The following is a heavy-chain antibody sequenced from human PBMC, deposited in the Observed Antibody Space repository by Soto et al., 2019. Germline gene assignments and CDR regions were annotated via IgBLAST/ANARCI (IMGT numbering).Heavy chain of an antibody. Sequence: GGSLRLSCAASGFTFSSYSMNWVRQAPGKGLEWVSYISSSSSTIYYADSVKGRFTISRDNAKNSLYLQMNSLRAEDTAVYYCARDHLIAVAGTIDYWGQGTLVTVSS. V-gene: IGHV3-48*01. J-gene: IGHJ4*02. CDR3: ARDHLIAVAGTIDY. D-gene: IGHD6-19*01. CDR1: GFTFSSYS. CDR2: ISSSSSTI.